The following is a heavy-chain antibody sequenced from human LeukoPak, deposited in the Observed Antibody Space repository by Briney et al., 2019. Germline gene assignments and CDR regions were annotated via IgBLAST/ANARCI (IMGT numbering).Heavy chain of an antibody. CDR3: ARPDNRAFDI. CDR2: IYTSGST. CDR1: GGSISSGSYY. Sequence: SETLSLTCTVSGGSISSGSYYWSWIRQPAGKGLEWIGRIYTSGSTNYNPSLKSRVTISVDTSKNQLSLKLSSVTAADTAVYYCARPDNRAFDIWGQGTMVTVSS. J-gene: IGHJ3*02. V-gene: IGHV4-61*02. D-gene: IGHD1-14*01.